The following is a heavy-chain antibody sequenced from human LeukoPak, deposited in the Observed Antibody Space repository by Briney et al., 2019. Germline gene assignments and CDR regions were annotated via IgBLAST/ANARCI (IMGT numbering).Heavy chain of an antibody. CDR2: INPSGGST. CDR1: GYTFTGYY. D-gene: IGHD5-18*01. CDR3: ARDHYSYGYGY. V-gene: IGHV1-46*01. Sequence: ASVKVSCKASGYTFTGYYMHWVRQAPGQGLEWMGIINPSGGSTSYAQKFQGRVTMTRDTSTSTVYVELSSLRSEDTAVYYCARDHYSYGYGYWGQGTLVTVSS. J-gene: IGHJ4*02.